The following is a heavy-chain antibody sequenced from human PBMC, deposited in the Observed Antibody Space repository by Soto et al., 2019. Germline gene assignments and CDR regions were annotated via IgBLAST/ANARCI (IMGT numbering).Heavy chain of an antibody. CDR3: ARGRVTVTTYGSVV. V-gene: IGHV1-18*04. J-gene: IGHJ6*02. CDR1: GYTFTRYG. Sequence: ASVKVSCKASGYTFTRYGIAWVRQAPGQGLEWMGWISGYNGNSNNAQKLQGRVTMTTDTSTSTAYMELSSLRSDDTAVYYCARGRVTVTTYGSVVWGQGTTGTVYS. CDR2: ISGYNGNS. D-gene: IGHD4-17*01.